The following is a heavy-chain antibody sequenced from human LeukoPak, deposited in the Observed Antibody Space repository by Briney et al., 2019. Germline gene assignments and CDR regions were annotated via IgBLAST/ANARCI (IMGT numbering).Heavy chain of an antibody. V-gene: IGHV4-59*01. CDR3: ARDRRTSAGYYFDY. D-gene: IGHD2-2*01. Sequence: PSETLSLTCTVSGGSISSYYWSWIRQPPGKGLEWIGYIYYSGSTNHNPSLKSRVTISVDTSKNQFSLKLSSVTAADTAFYYCARDRRTSAGYYFDYWGQGTLVTVSS. CDR2: IYYSGST. CDR1: GGSISSYY. J-gene: IGHJ4*02.